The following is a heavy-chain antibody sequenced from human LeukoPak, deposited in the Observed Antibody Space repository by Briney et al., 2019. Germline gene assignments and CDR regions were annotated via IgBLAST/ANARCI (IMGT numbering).Heavy chain of an antibody. CDR3: AKQGFGTMIVVVGDFDY. J-gene: IGHJ4*02. D-gene: IGHD3-22*01. CDR1: GFTFSSYG. CDR2: IRYDGSNK. Sequence: GGSLRLSCAASGFTFSSYGMHWVRRAPGKGLEWVAFIRYDGSNKYYADSVKGRFTISRDNSKNTLYLQMNSLRAEDTAVYYCAKQGFGTMIVVVGDFDYWGQGTLVTVSS. V-gene: IGHV3-30*02.